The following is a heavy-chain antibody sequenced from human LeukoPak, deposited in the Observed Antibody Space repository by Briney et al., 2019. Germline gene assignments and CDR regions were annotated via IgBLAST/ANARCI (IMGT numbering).Heavy chain of an antibody. V-gene: IGHV4-61*02. Sequence: PSQTLSLTCTVSGGSISSGSYYWSWIRQPAGKGLEWIGRIYTGGSTNYNPSLKSRVTMSVDTSKNQFSLKLSSVTAADTAVYYCARQEGGIVGPYWGQGTLVTVSS. CDR1: GGSISSGSYY. CDR3: ARQEGGIVGPY. D-gene: IGHD1-26*01. J-gene: IGHJ4*02. CDR2: IYTGGST.